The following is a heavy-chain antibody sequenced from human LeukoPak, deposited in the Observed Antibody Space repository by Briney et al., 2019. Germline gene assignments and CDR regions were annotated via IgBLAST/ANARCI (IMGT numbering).Heavy chain of an antibody. J-gene: IGHJ4*02. CDR1: GGSISSYC. D-gene: IGHD6-13*01. CDR2: IYYSGST. CDR3: ASSPTFAGLYYFDY. V-gene: IGHV4-59*01. Sequence: SETLSLTCTVSGGSISSYCWSWIRQPPGKGLEWIGYIYYSGSTNYNPSLKSRVTISVDTSKNQFSLKLSSVAAADTAVYYCASSPTFAGLYYFDYGGQGTLVTVSS.